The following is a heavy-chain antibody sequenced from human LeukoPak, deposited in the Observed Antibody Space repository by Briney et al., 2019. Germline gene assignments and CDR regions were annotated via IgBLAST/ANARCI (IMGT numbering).Heavy chain of an antibody. CDR1: GFTFSSYW. CDR2: INSDGSST. Sequence: PGGSLRLSCAASGFTFSSYWMHWVRQAPGKWLVWVSRINSDGSSTSYADSVKGRFTISRDNAKNSLYLQMNSLRAEDTAVYYCARAHNWKYGSFDFWGQGTLVTVSS. J-gene: IGHJ4*02. V-gene: IGHV3-74*01. CDR3: ARAHNWKYGSFDF. D-gene: IGHD1-7*01.